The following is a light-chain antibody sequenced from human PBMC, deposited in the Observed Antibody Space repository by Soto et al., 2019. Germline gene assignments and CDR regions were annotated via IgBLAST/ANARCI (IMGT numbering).Light chain of an antibody. Sequence: DIPMTQSPSTLSGSVGDRVTITCRASQTISSWLAWYQQKPGKAPKLLIYKASTLTSGVPSRFRGSGSGTEFTLDISSLQPDDFATYYCQHYTSYSEAFGQGTKVELK. V-gene: IGKV1-5*03. CDR1: QTISSW. J-gene: IGKJ1*01. CDR3: QHYTSYSEA. CDR2: KAS.